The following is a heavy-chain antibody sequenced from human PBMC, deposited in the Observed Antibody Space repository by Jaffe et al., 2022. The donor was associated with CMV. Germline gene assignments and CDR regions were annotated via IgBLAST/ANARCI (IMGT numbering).Heavy chain of an antibody. CDR1: GYTFTSYY. D-gene: IGHD6-19*01. Sequence: QVQLVQSGAEVKKPGASVKVSCKASGYTFTSYYMHWVRQAPGQGLEWMGIINPSGGSTSYAQKFQGRVTMTRDTSTSTVYMELSSLRSEDTAVYYCARVPIAVAGTGYYFDYWGQGTLVTVSS. V-gene: IGHV1-46*01. J-gene: IGHJ4*02. CDR3: ARVPIAVAGTGYYFDY. CDR2: INPSGGST.